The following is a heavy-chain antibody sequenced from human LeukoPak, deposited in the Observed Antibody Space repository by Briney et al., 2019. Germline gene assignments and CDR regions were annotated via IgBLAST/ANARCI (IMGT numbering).Heavy chain of an antibody. CDR1: GFTFSSYA. CDR2: ISSSGTSI. Sequence: PGGSLRLSCAASGFTFSSYAMNWVRQAPGKGLEWVSFISSSGTSISYADSVKGRFTISRDNAKNSLYLQMNSLRAEDTAVYYCVRERSGYYFDYWGQGTLVTVSS. V-gene: IGHV3-21*01. J-gene: IGHJ4*02. D-gene: IGHD3-3*01. CDR3: VRERSGYYFDY.